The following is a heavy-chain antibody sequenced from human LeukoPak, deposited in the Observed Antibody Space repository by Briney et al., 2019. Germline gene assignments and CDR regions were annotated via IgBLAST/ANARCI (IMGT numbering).Heavy chain of an antibody. J-gene: IGHJ4*02. CDR1: GFTFSSYA. Sequence: GGSLRLSCAACGFTFSSYAMSWVRQAPGKGLEWVSAISGSGGSTYYADSVKGRFTISRDNSKNTLYLQMNSLRAEDTAVYYCATPVPTIVVVPAAIVGGYWGQGTLVTVSS. V-gene: IGHV3-23*01. D-gene: IGHD2-2*02. CDR2: ISGSGGST. CDR3: ATPVPTIVVVPAAIVGGY.